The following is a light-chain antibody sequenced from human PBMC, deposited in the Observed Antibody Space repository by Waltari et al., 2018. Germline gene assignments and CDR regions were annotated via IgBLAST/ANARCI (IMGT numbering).Light chain of an antibody. V-gene: IGLV2-23*01. Sequence: QSALTQPASVSGSPGPSITISCTGTSSDVGSYNLVSWYQQHPGKAPKLMIYEGSKRPSGGSNRFSGSKSGNTASLTSSGLQAEDEADYYCCSYAGSSTWVFGGGTKLTVL. CDR2: EGS. CDR3: CSYAGSSTWV. J-gene: IGLJ3*02. CDR1: SSDVGSYNL.